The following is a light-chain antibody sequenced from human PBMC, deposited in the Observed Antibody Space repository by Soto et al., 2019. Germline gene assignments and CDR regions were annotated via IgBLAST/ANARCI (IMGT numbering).Light chain of an antibody. Sequence: DIQMTQSPSSLSASVGDRVTITCRASQSVSNYLNWYQQKPGKAPTLLIYAASTLQSGVPSRISGSGSGTDFTLTISSLQPEDFATYYCQQYNSYLGTFGQGTKVDIK. V-gene: IGKV1-39*01. CDR1: QSVSNY. J-gene: IGKJ1*01. CDR3: QQYNSYLGT. CDR2: AAS.